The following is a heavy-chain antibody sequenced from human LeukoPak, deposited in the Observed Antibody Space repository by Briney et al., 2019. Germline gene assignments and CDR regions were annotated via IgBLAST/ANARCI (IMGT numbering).Heavy chain of an antibody. D-gene: IGHD4-17*01. CDR3: SRGGDYGDYVRD. Sequence: GGSLRLSCAASGFTFSSDWMHWVRQAQGKGLVWVSRINSDGSSTSYADSVKGRFTISRDNAKNTLYLEMNSLRAEDTAVYYCSRGGDYGDYVRDWGQGTLVTVSS. J-gene: IGHJ4*02. CDR2: INSDGSST. CDR1: GFTFSSDW. V-gene: IGHV3-74*01.